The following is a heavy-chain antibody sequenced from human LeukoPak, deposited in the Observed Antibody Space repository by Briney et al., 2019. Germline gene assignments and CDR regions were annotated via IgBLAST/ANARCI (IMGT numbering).Heavy chain of an antibody. Sequence: PSGTLSLTCAVSGGPITSTKWWSWVRQSPGKGLEWIGEIYHGGSTNYNPSLKSRVIISIDKSTNQFSLYLTSVTAADTAVYYCARGNGGGSSSDWFDPWGQGTLVTVSS. D-gene: IGHD3-10*01. V-gene: IGHV4-4*02. J-gene: IGHJ5*02. CDR1: GGPITSTKW. CDR2: IYHGGST. CDR3: ARGNGGGSSSDWFDP.